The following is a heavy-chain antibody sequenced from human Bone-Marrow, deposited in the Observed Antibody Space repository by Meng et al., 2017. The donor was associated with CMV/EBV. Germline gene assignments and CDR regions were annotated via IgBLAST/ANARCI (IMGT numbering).Heavy chain of an antibody. V-gene: IGHV3-7*01. J-gene: IGHJ4*02. Sequence: GGSLRLSCAASGFTFSSYWMSWVRQAPGKGLEWVANIKQDGSEKYYVDSVKGRFTISRDNAKNSLYLQMNSLRAEDTAVYYCAREAIAARNDKDYWGQGTLVTFSS. CDR3: AREAIAARNDKDY. CDR1: GFTFSSYW. D-gene: IGHD6-13*01. CDR2: IKQDGSEK.